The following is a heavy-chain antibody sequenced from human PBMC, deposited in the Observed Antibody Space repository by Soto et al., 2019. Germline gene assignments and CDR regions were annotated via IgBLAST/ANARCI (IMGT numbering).Heavy chain of an antibody. Sequence: DVQLVESGGGIVQPGGSLRLSCAASGFTVTSYWMHWVRQAPGKGLVWVSRTSPAGSSTYYADFVRGRFTISKDTAKNTLYLQINSLGAEDTAVYYCGRGNTGYGNFDYWGQGTLVTVSS. D-gene: IGHD5-12*01. J-gene: IGHJ4*02. CDR2: TSPAGSST. CDR3: GRGNTGYGNFDY. V-gene: IGHV3-74*01. CDR1: GFTVTSYW.